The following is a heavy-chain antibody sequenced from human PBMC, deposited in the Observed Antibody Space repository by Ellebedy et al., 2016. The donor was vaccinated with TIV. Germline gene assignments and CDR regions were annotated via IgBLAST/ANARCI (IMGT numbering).Heavy chain of an antibody. V-gene: IGHV3-7*01. CDR1: GFSFRSYW. CDR2: LRQEGDAE. J-gene: IGHJ5*02. D-gene: IGHD4-17*01. Sequence: GGSLRLSCIASGFSFRSYWMSWVRQAPGKGLEWVANLRQEGDAEYYVDSVKGRFTISRDNAKNSLYLQMNGLRAEDTAVYYCARRGSYGDYAVQVKPWFDTWGQGTLVTVSS. CDR3: ARRGSYGDYAVQVKPWFDT.